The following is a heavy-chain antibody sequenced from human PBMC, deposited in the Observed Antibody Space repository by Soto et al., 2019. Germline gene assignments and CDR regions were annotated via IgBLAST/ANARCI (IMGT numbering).Heavy chain of an antibody. V-gene: IGHV4-31*03. Sequence: QVQLQESGPGLVKPSQTLSLTCIVSGGSISSNDFYWSWIRQHPGKGLEWIGYIYYSGNTYYNPSLKSRVTILVDTSKTQFSLKVSSVTAADTAVYYCARLSGGWQSWFDPWGQGTLVTVSS. CDR3: ARLSGGWQSWFDP. D-gene: IGHD6-25*01. CDR1: GGSISSNDFY. J-gene: IGHJ5*02. CDR2: IYYSGNT.